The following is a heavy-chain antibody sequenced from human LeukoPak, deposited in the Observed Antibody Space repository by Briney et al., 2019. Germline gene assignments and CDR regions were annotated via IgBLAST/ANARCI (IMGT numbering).Heavy chain of an antibody. CDR2: ISYDGSNK. D-gene: IGHD2-15*01. Sequence: GGSLRLSCAASGFTFSSYGMHWVRQAPGKGLEWVAVISYDGSNKYYADSVKGRFTIPRDNSKNTLYLQMNSLRAEDTAVYYCAKGEGIAVYYFDYWGQGTLVTVSS. V-gene: IGHV3-30*18. CDR1: GFTFSSYG. J-gene: IGHJ4*02. CDR3: AKGEGIAVYYFDY.